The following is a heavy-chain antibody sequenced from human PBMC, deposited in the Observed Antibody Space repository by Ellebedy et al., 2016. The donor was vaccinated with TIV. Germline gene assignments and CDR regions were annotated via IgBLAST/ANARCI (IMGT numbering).Heavy chain of an antibody. Sequence: SETLSLTCTVSGGSISSSFYQWGWIRQPPGKGLEWVGSIYHSETTYYNPSLKSRVTISVDTSKNQFSLKLNSVTAADTAVYYCARVGTELVTVEEYYYYMDVWGKGTTVTVSS. CDR2: IYHSETT. J-gene: IGHJ6*03. CDR3: ARVGTELVTVEEYYYYMDV. CDR1: GGSISSSFYQ. D-gene: IGHD2/OR15-2a*01. V-gene: IGHV4-39*07.